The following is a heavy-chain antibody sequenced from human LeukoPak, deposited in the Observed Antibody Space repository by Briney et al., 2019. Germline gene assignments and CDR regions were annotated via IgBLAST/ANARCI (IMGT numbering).Heavy chain of an antibody. D-gene: IGHD3-22*01. V-gene: IGHV3-7*03. CDR3: ARDTTRTATRYYYDSSGFD. CDR1: GFTFSSYW. CDR2: IKQDGSEK. J-gene: IGHJ4*02. Sequence: PGGSLRLSCAASGFTFSSYWMSWVRQAPGKGLEWVANIKQDGSEKYYVDSVKGRFTISRDNAKNSLYLQMNSLRAEDTAVYYCARDTTRTATRYYYDSSGFDWGQGTLVTVSS.